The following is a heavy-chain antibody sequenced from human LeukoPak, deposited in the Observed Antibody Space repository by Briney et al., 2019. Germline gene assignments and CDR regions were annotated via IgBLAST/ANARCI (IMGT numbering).Heavy chain of an antibody. V-gene: IGHV1-2*04. J-gene: IGHJ4*02. CDR2: INPNSGGT. CDR1: GYTFTCYY. D-gene: IGHD6-13*01. Sequence: ASVKVSCKASGYTFTCYYMHWVRQAPGQGLEWMGWINPNSGGTNYAQKFQGWVTMTRDTSISTAYMELSRLRSDDTAVYYCARAPYYSSSWYDYWGQGTLVTVSS. CDR3: ARAPYYSSSWYDY.